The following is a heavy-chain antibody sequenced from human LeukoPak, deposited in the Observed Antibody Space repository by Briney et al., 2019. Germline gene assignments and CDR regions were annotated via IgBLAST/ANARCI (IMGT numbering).Heavy chain of an antibody. Sequence: ASVKVSCKASGYTFTSYYMHWVRQAPGQGLEWMGIINPSGGSTSYAQKFQGRVTMTRDTSTSTVYMELSSPRSEDTAVYYCARVVYYGSGSYTNWFDPWGQGTLVTVSS. CDR2: INPSGGST. D-gene: IGHD3-10*01. J-gene: IGHJ5*02. V-gene: IGHV1-46*01. CDR1: GYTFTSYY. CDR3: ARVVYYGSGSYTNWFDP.